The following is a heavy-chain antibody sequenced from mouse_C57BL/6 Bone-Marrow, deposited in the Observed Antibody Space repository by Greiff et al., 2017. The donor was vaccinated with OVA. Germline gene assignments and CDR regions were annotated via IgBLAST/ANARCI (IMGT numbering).Heavy chain of an antibody. CDR1: GFNIKNTY. V-gene: IGHV14-3*01. J-gene: IGHJ2*01. Sequence: VQLQQSVAELVRPGASVKLSCTASGFNIKNTYMHWVKQRPEQGLEWIGRIDPANGNTKYAPKFQGKATITADTSSNTAYLQLSSLTSEDTAIYYCAVITTVVATNFDYWGKGTTLTVSS. CDR3: AVITTVVATNFDY. CDR2: IDPANGNT. D-gene: IGHD1-1*01.